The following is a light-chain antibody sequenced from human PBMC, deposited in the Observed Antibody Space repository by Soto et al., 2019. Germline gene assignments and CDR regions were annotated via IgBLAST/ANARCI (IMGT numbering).Light chain of an antibody. CDR3: SSYTSTSTPCV. J-gene: IGLJ1*01. V-gene: IGLV2-14*01. Sequence: QSALTQPASVSGSPGQSITISCTGTSSDVGGYNYVSWYQLHPVKAPKLIIYEVSHRPSGASNHFSGYKSGNTASLTISGLQAEDEADYYCSSYTSTSTPCVFGTGTKLTVL. CDR2: EVS. CDR1: SSDVGGYNY.